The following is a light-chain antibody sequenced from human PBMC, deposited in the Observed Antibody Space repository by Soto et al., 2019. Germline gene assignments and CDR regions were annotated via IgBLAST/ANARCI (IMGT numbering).Light chain of an antibody. CDR1: QSVSANY. CDR3: HEHGNSPFT. V-gene: IGKV3-20*01. Sequence: EIVLTQSPGTLSLSPGERATLSCRASQSVSANYLAWYQQKPGQAPRLLIYGASSRATGIPDRFSGSGSGTDFTLTISRLEPEDFAVYFCHEHGNSPFTFGPGTKVDI. J-gene: IGKJ3*01. CDR2: GAS.